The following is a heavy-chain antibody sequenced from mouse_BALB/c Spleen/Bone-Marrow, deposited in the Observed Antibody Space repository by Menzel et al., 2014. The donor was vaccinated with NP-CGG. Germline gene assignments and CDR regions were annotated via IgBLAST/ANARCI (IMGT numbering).Heavy chain of an antibody. Sequence: EVHLVESGGGLVQPGGSLKLSCAASGFTLSNYGMSWVRQTPDKRLEMIATINVNGDTTYHPDSVKGRFTISRDNVKNTLYLQMSSLKSEDTAMYYCARGYNYSSWFAYWGQGTLVTVSA. CDR3: ARGYNYSSWFAY. V-gene: IGHV5-6-3*01. CDR1: GFTLSNYG. J-gene: IGHJ3*01. CDR2: INVNGDTT. D-gene: IGHD2-12*01.